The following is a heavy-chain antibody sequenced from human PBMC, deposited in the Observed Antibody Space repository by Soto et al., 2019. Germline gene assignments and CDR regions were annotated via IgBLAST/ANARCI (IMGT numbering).Heavy chain of an antibody. J-gene: IGHJ4*02. CDR3: ARNYRNYDLDDYFTY. Sequence: PGGSLRLSCAASGFTFSSYAMSWVRQAPGKGLEWVSAISGSGGSTYYADSVKGRFTISRDNSKNTLYLQMNSLRAEDTAVYYCARNYRNYDLDDYFTYGARETLVTVSS. D-gene: IGHD4-4*01. V-gene: IGHV3-23*01. CDR1: GFTFSSYA. CDR2: ISGSGGST.